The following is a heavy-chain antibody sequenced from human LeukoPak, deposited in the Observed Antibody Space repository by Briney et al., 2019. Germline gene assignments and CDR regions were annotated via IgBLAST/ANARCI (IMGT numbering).Heavy chain of an antibody. V-gene: IGHV5-51*01. CDR1: GYSFTSYW. CDR2: FHPGNSDT. J-gene: IGHJ2*01. CDR3: ARTPDSYDSRGFQYWYFDL. Sequence: GESLKISCKGSGYSFTSYWIAWVRQMPGKGLEWMGIFHPGNSDTRHSPSFQGQVTISADKSSSTAYLQWSSLKASDTAMYYCARTPDSYDSRGFQYWYFDLWGRGTQVTVSS. D-gene: IGHD3-22*01.